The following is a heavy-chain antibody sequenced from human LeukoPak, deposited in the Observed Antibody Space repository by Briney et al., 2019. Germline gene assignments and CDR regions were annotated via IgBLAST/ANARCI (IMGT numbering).Heavy chain of an antibody. D-gene: IGHD6-19*01. CDR2: ISGSGGST. J-gene: IGHJ4*02. CDR1: GFTFSSSA. CDR3: AKGGSGWYVGLFDY. V-gene: IGHV3-23*01. Sequence: PGGSLRLSCAASGFTFSSSAMSWVRQAPGKGLECVSVISGSGGSTYYADSVKGRFTISRDNSKSTLYLQMNSLRAEDTAVYYRAKGGSGWYVGLFDYWGQGTLVTVSS.